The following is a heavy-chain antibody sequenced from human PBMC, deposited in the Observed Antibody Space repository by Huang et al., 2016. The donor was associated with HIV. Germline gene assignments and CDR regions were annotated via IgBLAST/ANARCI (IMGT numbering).Heavy chain of an antibody. CDR1: GASISSGSYY. D-gene: IGHD2-15*01. Sequence: QVQLQESGPGLVKPSQPLSLTCTVSGASISSGSYYWTWTRQPAGKGLEWIGHIYTSWSTNYNPSLKSRVNISIDTYKNHFSLRLNSVTAADTAVYYCATWPPGSQMRAFDIWGPGTMITVSS. J-gene: IGHJ3*02. CDR3: ATWPPGSQMRAFDI. CDR2: IYTSWST. V-gene: IGHV4-61*09.